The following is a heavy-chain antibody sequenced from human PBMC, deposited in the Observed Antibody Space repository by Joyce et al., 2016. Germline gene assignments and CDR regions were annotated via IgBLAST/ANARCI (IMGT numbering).Heavy chain of an antibody. CDR3: ARGSGYYRWYFDF. Sequence: QVQLQESGPGLVKSSQTLSLTCTVSGASISGGYSWTWIRQHPGKGLEWSGYMYDSGSSYYNPSLQGRVTLSVDTSNNNFSLRLSSVTAADTAVYFCARGSGYYRWYFDFWGQGTRVAVSS. CDR2: MYDSGSS. J-gene: IGHJ4*02. D-gene: IGHD3-3*01. V-gene: IGHV4-31*03. CDR1: GASISGGYS.